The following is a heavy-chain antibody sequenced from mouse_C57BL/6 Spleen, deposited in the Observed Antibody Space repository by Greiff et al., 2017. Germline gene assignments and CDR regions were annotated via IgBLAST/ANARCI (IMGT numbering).Heavy chain of an antibody. J-gene: IGHJ2*01. V-gene: IGHV1-64*01. CDR3: AVYGSRAGYFDY. D-gene: IGHD1-1*01. CDR2: IHPNSGST. Sequence: QVQLQQPGAELVKPGASVKLSCKASGYTFTSYWMHWVKQRPGQGLEWIGMIHPNSGSTNYNEKFKSKATLTVDKSSSTAYMQLSSLTSEDSAVYYCAVYGSRAGYFDYWGQGTTLTVSS. CDR1: GYTFTSYW.